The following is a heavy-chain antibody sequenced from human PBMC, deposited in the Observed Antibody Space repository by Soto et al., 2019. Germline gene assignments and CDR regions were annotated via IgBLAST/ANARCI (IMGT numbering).Heavy chain of an antibody. CDR1: GYTFTSYD. D-gene: IGHD3-10*01. CDR2: MNPNSGNT. Sequence: QVQLVQSGAEVKKPGASVKVSCKASGYTFTSYDINWVRQATGQGLEWMGWMNPNSGNTGYAQKFQGRVTMTRNTSISTADMELGSLRSDDTAVYYCARGGVFFFAAPTNPFDYWGQGTLVTVSS. J-gene: IGHJ4*02. CDR3: ARGGVFFFAAPTNPFDY. V-gene: IGHV1-8*01.